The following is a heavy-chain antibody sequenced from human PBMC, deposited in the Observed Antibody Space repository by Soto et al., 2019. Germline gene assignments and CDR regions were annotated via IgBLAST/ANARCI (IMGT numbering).Heavy chain of an antibody. CDR1: GFTFSTYW. CDR2: IKQDGSEK. D-gene: IGHD1-26*01. CDR3: ARDWDT. Sequence: GSLRLSCAASGFTFSTYWMNWARQASGKGLEWVAHIKQDGSEKHYVDSVKGRFTISRDNAKNSLYLQLNSLRVEDTAVYYCARDWDTWGQGTLVTVSS. V-gene: IGHV3-7*01. J-gene: IGHJ5*02.